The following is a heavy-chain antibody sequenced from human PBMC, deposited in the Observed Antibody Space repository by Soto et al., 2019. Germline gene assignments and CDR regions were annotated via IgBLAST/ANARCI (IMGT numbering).Heavy chain of an antibody. CDR1: GGSFSGYY. CDR2: INHSGST. D-gene: IGHD2-2*01. Sequence: SETLSLTCAVYGGSFSGYYCSWIRQPPGKGLEWIGEINHSGSTNYNPSLKSRVTISVDTSKNQFSLKLSSVTAADTAVYYCARRRYCSSTSCSRTPNWFDPWGQGALVTVSS. J-gene: IGHJ5*02. V-gene: IGHV4-34*01. CDR3: ARRRYCSSTSCSRTPNWFDP.